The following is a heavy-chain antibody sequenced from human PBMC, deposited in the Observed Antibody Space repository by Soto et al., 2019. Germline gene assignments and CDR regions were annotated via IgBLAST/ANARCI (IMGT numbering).Heavy chain of an antibody. Sequence: QVQLVQSGAEVKKPGASVKVSCKASGYTFTSYYMHWVRQAPVQGLEWMGIINPSGGSTSYAQTFQGRVTMTRDTSTSTVYMELSSLRSEDTVVYYCAIDTRGLFDYWGQGTLVTVSS. V-gene: IGHV1-46*03. CDR2: INPSGGST. J-gene: IGHJ4*02. CDR1: GYTFTSYY. CDR3: AIDTRGLFDY. D-gene: IGHD3-10*01.